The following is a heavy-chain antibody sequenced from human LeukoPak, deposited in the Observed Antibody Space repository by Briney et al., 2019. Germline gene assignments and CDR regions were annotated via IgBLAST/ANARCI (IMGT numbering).Heavy chain of an antibody. CDR1: GFTFSSYE. V-gene: IGHV3-48*03. Sequence: AGGSLRLSCAASGFTFSSYEMNWVRQAPGKGLEWVSYISSSGSTIYYADSVKGRFTISRDNAKNSLYLQMNSLRAEDTAVYYCARTKYYYGSGSYYNCGMDVWGKGTTVTVSS. J-gene: IGHJ6*04. CDR3: ARTKYYYGSGSYYNCGMDV. CDR2: ISSSGSTI. D-gene: IGHD3-10*01.